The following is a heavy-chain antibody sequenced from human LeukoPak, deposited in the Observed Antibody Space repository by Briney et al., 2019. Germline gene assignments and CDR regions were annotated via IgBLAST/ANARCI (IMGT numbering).Heavy chain of an antibody. Sequence: SETLSLTCTVSGGSISSSSYYWGWIRQPPGKGLEWIGSIYYSGSTYYNPSLKSRVTISVDTSKNQFSLKLSSVTAADTAVYYCARDLEAATAPNDIWGQGTMVTVSS. CDR3: ARDLEAATAPNDI. D-gene: IGHD1-26*01. J-gene: IGHJ3*02. CDR1: GGSISSSSYY. CDR2: IYYSGST. V-gene: IGHV4-39*02.